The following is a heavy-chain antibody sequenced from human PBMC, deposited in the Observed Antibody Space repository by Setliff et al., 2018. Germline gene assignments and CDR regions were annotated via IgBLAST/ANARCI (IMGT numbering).Heavy chain of an antibody. Sequence: PGGSLRLSCAASGFTFSSYGMHWVRQAPGKGLEWVAVISYDGSNTYYADSVKGRFTISRDNSKNTLYLQMNSLRAEDTAVYYCAKDPSGSGSYYLGVNWFDPWGQGTLVTVSS. V-gene: IGHV3-30*18. CDR3: AKDPSGSGSYYLGVNWFDP. J-gene: IGHJ5*02. CDR1: GFTFSSYG. D-gene: IGHD3-10*01. CDR2: ISYDGSNT.